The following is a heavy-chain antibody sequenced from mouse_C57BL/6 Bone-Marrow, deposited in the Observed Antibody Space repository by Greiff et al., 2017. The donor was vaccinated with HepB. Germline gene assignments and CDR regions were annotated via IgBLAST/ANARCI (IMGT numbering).Heavy chain of an antibody. J-gene: IGHJ4*01. Sequence: VQLQQSGAELVRPGTSVKMSCKASGYTFTNYWIGWAKQRPGHGLEWIGDIYPGGGYTNYNEKFKGKATLTADKSSSTAYMQFSSLTSEDSAIYYCARRLPGYYYAMDYWGRGTSVTVSS. V-gene: IGHV1-63*01. CDR1: GYTFTNYW. CDR2: IYPGGGYT. D-gene: IGHD1-2*01. CDR3: ARRLPGYYYAMDY.